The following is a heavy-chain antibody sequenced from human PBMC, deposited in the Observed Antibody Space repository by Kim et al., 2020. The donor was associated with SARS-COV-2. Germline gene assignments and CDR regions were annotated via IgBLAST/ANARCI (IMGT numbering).Heavy chain of an antibody. CDR2: FDPEDGQT. V-gene: IGHV1-24*01. J-gene: IGHJ6*02. CDR1: GYTLTELS. CDR3: ATDPGAATDYYYYGMDV. D-gene: IGHD2-15*01. Sequence: ASVKVSCKVSGYTLTELSMHWVRQAPGKGLEWMGGFDPEDGQTIYAQKFQGRVTMTEDTSTDTAYMELSSLRSEDTAVYYCATDPGAATDYYYYGMDVWGQGTTVTVSS.